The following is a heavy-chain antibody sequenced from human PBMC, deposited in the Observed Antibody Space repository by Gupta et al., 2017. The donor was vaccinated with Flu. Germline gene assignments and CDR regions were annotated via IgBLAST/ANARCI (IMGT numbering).Heavy chain of an antibody. CDR3: TSQPGAPAPYYYYGLDI. J-gene: IGHJ6*02. CDR2: VYHGGTT. Sequence: QVPLPESGPGLVKPSETLSLICAVPGYSISSNHYWGWIRQTPGQGLEWIGNVYHGGTTSSNPSLQSRVSMSVDTSKNQFSLKLTSVTAADTAVYYCTSQPGAPAPYYYYGLDIWGQGTTVTVSS. V-gene: IGHV4-38-2*01. D-gene: IGHD4-17*01. CDR1: GYSISSNHY.